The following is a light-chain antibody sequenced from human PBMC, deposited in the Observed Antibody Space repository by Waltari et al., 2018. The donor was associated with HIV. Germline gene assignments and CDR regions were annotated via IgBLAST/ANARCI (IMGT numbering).Light chain of an antibody. Sequence: QSALTQPPSASGSLGQSVTISCTGSSSDIGAYDSVSWFQQHPHSAPKLLLYEVTRRPSTVSDRFSGSRSGSTAFLTVAGLQPDDEATYFCSSYGDSLRVLFGGGTNVTVL. V-gene: IGLV2-8*01. CDR1: SSDIGAYDS. CDR3: SSYGDSLRVL. J-gene: IGLJ3*02. CDR2: EVT.